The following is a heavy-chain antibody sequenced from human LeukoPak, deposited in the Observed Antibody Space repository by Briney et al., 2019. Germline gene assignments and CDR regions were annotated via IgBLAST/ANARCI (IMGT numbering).Heavy chain of an antibody. V-gene: IGHV4-59*01. J-gene: IGHJ2*01. D-gene: IGHD5-24*01. CDR1: GGSISSYY. Sequence: PSETLSLTCTVSGGSISSYYWTWIRQPPGKRMEWIGYIYYRGSTNYNPSLKSRVTISVETSKNKFSLNLNSVTAADTAVYYCARGGDGYSSGTYWYFDLWGRGTLVTVSS. CDR3: ARGGDGYSSGTYWYFDL. CDR2: IYYRGST.